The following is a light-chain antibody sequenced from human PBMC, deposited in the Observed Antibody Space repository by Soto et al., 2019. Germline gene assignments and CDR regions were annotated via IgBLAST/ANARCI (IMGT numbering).Light chain of an antibody. CDR2: GAS. Sequence: EMVMPQSPVTLSVSPGARATLSCRASQSVSSNLAWYQQKPGQAPRLLIYGASTRATGTPARFSGSGSGTEFTLTISSLQSEDFAVYYCQQYNNWPPWTFGQGTKVDIK. CDR1: QSVSSN. J-gene: IGKJ1*01. V-gene: IGKV3-15*01. CDR3: QQYNNWPPWT.